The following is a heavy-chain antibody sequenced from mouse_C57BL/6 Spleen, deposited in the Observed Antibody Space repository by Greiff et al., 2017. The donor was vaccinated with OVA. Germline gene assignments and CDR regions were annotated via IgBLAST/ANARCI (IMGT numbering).Heavy chain of an antibody. V-gene: IGHV1-19*01. J-gene: IGHJ2*01. Sequence: EVQLQQSGPVLVKPGASVKMSCKASGYTFTDYYMNWVKQSHGKSLEWIGVINPYNGGTSYNQKFKGKATLTVDKSSSTAYMELNSLTSEDSAVYYCARSRAAPRDFDYWGQGTTLTVSS. D-gene: IGHD3-3*01. CDR1: GYTFTDYY. CDR3: ARSRAAPRDFDY. CDR2: INPYNGGT.